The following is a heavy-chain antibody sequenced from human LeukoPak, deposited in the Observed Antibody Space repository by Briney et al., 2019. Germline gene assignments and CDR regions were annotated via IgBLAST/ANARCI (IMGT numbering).Heavy chain of an antibody. CDR2: ISGSTGST. CDR3: AKGLSSYYGSGSNY. J-gene: IGHJ4*02. D-gene: IGHD3-10*01. CDR1: GFTFSSYA. V-gene: IGHV3-23*01. Sequence: PGGSLRLSCAASGFTFSSYAMSWVRQASGRGLEWVSAISGSTGSTYYADSVKGRFTISRDNSKNTPYLQMNSLRVEDTAVYYCAKGLSSYYGSGSNYWGQGTLVTVSS.